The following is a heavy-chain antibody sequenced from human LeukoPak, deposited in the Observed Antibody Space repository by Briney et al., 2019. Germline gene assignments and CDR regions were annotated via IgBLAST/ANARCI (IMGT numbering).Heavy chain of an antibody. Sequence: ASVKVSCMTSGFTFATYYIHWVRQAPGQGPEWMGWINPNSGDTKYARKFQGRVIMARDTSITTAYMELRRLTSDDTAMYYCAKDRAHVGTMVDVFDFWGQGTMVTVSS. J-gene: IGHJ3*01. CDR2: INPNSGDT. V-gene: IGHV1-2*02. CDR3: AKDRAHVGTMVDVFDF. D-gene: IGHD5-12*01. CDR1: GFTFATYY.